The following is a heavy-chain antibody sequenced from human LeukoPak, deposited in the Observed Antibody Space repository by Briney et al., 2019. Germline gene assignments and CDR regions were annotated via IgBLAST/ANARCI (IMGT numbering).Heavy chain of an antibody. CDR1: GFTFSSYG. CDR3: ARRTYSSGWQPYYYMDV. Sequence: GRSLRLSCAASGFTFSSYGMHWVRQAPGKGLEWVAVISYDGSNKYYADSVKGRFTISRDNAKNSLYLQMNSLRAEDTAVYYCARRTYSSGWQPYYYMDVWGKGTTVTISS. CDR2: ISYDGSNK. J-gene: IGHJ6*03. D-gene: IGHD6-19*01. V-gene: IGHV3-30*03.